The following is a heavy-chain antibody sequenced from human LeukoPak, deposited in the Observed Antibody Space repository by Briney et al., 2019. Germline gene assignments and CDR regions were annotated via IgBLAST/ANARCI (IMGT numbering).Heavy chain of an antibody. CDR2: IYYSGST. CDR1: GGSISSSSYY. J-gene: IGHJ4*02. V-gene: IGHV4-39*01. CDR3: ANRAIYCSSTSCYSPPFDY. D-gene: IGHD2-2*02. Sequence: SETLSLTCTVSGGSISSSSYYWGWIRQPPGKGLEWIGSIYYSGSTYYNPSLKSRVTISVDTSKNQFSLKLSSVTAADTAVYYCANRAIYCSSTSCYSPPFDYWGQGTLVTVSS.